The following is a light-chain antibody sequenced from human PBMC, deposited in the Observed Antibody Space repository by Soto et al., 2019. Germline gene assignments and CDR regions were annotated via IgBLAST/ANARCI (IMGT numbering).Light chain of an antibody. CDR3: QYYGSSLPTT. J-gene: IGKJ2*01. CDR1: QSVTSTY. V-gene: IGKV3-20*01. CDR2: GAS. Sequence: EFVLTQSPGTLSLSPGERAILSCRASQSVTSTYIAWYQQKPGQAPRLLIYGASSRATGIPDRFSGSGSGTDFTLTISRLEAEDFAVYYCQYYGSSLPTTFGKGTKLEIK.